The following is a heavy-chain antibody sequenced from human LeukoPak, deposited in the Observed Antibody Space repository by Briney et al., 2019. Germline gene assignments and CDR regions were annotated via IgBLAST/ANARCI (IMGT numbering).Heavy chain of an antibody. CDR1: GYTFTSYG. CDR2: INPNSGGT. D-gene: IGHD3-22*01. CDR3: ASLYSSGYYFFDY. J-gene: IGHJ4*02. V-gene: IGHV1-2*02. Sequence: ASVKVSCKASGYTFTSYGISWVRQAPGQGLEWMGWINPNSGGTNYAQKFQGRVTMTRDTSISTAYMELSRLRSDDTAVYYCASLYSSGYYFFDYWGQGTLVTVSS.